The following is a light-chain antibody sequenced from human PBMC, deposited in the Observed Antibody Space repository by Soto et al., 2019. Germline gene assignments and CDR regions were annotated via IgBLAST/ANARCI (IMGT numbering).Light chain of an antibody. CDR2: DVS. Sequence: QSVLTQPASVSGSPGQSITISCTGTSSDIGDYNFVSWYQQHPGKAPKLMIYDVSDRPSGVSNRFSGSKCGNTASLTISGLQAEDEADYYCSSYTSSSTLLVFGGGTKLTVL. CDR3: SSYTSSSTLLV. CDR1: SSDIGDYNF. V-gene: IGLV2-14*01. J-gene: IGLJ2*01.